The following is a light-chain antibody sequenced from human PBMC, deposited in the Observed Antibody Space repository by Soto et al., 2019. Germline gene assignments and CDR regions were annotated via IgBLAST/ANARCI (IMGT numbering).Light chain of an antibody. V-gene: IGLV2-14*01. J-gene: IGLJ2*01. Sequence: QSALTQPASVSGSPGQSITISCTGTDDDIGGYNYVSWYQQHPGEVPKLIIYEVTNRPSGVSDRFSGSKSGNTASLTISGLQAEDEADYFCSSFTSGSALVVFGGGTKLTVL. CDR3: SSFTSGSALVV. CDR1: DDDIGGYNY. CDR2: EVT.